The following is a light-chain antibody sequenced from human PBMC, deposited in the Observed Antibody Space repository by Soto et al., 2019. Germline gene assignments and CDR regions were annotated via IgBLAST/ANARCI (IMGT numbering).Light chain of an antibody. J-gene: IGLJ3*02. CDR2: DVT. CDR3: NSYTTSGAVV. V-gene: IGLV2-14*03. CDR1: SSDVGGYNF. Sequence: QSALTQPASVSGSPGQSITIACTGTSSDVGGYNFVSWYQQHPGNAPKLIIYDVTSRPSGVSNRFSGSKSGNAASLTISGLQAEDEALYYCNSYTTSGAVVFGGGTQVTVL.